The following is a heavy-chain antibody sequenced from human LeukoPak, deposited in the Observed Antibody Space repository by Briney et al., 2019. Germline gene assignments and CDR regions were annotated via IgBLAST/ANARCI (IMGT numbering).Heavy chain of an antibody. Sequence: SETLSLTCTVSGGSISSHYWSWIRQPPGKGLGWIGYIYYSGSTNYNPSLKSRVTISVDTSKNQFSLKLSSVTAADTAVYYCARATQLNWFDPWGQGTLVTVSS. CDR1: GGSISSHY. J-gene: IGHJ5*02. CDR3: ARATQLNWFDP. V-gene: IGHV4-59*11. CDR2: IYYSGST.